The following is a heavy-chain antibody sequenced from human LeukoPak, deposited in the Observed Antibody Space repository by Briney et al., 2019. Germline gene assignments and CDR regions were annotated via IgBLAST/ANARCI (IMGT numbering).Heavy chain of an antibody. V-gene: IGHV3-11*01. J-gene: IGHJ4*02. CDR3: ARLGVVPAAIMYY. D-gene: IGHD2-2*02. CDR1: GFTFSDYY. CDR2: ISSSGSTI. Sequence: PGGSLRLSCAASGFTFSDYYMSWIRQAPGKGLEWVSYISSSGSTIYYADSVKSRFTISRDNAKNSLYLQMNSVRAEDTAVYYCARLGVVPAAIMYYWGQGTLVTVSS.